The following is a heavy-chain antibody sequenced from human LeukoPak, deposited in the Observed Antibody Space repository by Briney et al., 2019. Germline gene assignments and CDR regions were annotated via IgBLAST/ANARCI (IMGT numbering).Heavy chain of an antibody. Sequence: PGGSLRLSCAASGFTLSDHYMDWVRQAPGKGLEWVGRTRNKANSYTTEYAASVKGRFTISRDDLKSSLYLQVNSLKTEDTAVYYCTRSGAYSAMDVWGQGTTVTVSS. CDR1: GFTLSDHY. D-gene: IGHD1-26*01. V-gene: IGHV3-72*01. CDR2: TRNKANSYTT. J-gene: IGHJ6*02. CDR3: TRSGAYSAMDV.